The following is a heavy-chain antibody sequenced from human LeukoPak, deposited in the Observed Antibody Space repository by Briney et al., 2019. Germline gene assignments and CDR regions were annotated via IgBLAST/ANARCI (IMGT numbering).Heavy chain of an antibody. Sequence: ASVKVSCKASGYTFTGYYLHWVRQAPGQGLEWMGWINPNSGGTNYAQKFQGRVTMTRDTSISTAYMELGRLRSDDTAVYHCAREYSGYAPGGYWGQGTLVSVSP. CDR3: AREYSGYAPGGY. CDR1: GYTFTGYY. CDR2: INPNSGGT. D-gene: IGHD5-12*01. V-gene: IGHV1-2*02. J-gene: IGHJ4*02.